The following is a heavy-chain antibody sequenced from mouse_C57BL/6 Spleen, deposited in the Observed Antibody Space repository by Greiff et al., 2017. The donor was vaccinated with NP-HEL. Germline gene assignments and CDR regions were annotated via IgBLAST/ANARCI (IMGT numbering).Heavy chain of an antibody. V-gene: IGHV5-9-1*02. D-gene: IGHD2-3*01. CDR2: ISSGGDYI. J-gene: IGHJ3*01. CDR1: GFTFSSYA. CDR3: TRDGYYSFAY. Sequence: EVKLQESGEGLVKPGGSLKLSCAASGFTFSSYAMSWVRQTPEKRLEWVAYISSGGDYIYYADTVKGRFTISRDNARNTLYLQMSSLKSEDTAMYYCTRDGYYSFAYWGKGTLVTVSA.